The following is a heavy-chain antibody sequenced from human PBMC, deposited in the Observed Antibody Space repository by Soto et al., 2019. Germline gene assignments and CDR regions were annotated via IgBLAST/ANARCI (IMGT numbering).Heavy chain of an antibody. J-gene: IGHJ6*02. Sequence: ASVKVSCKASGGTFSSYAISWVRQAPGQGLEWMGGIIPIFGTANYAQKFQGRVAITADKSTSTAYMELSSLRSEDTAVYYCAREVSTAIVPYGWANYYYGMDVWG. CDR1: GGTFSSYA. V-gene: IGHV1-69*06. D-gene: IGHD5-18*01. CDR2: IIPIFGTA. CDR3: AREVSTAIVPYGWANYYYGMDV.